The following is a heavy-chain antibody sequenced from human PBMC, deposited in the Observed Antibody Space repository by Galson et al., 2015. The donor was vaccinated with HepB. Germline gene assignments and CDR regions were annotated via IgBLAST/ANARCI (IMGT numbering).Heavy chain of an antibody. D-gene: IGHD3-9*01. V-gene: IGHV7-4-1*02. CDR3: ARADYDILTGYPAEYFHQ. CDR1: GYTFTTYP. CDR2: ININTGSP. Sequence: SVKVSCKASGYTFTTYPMNWVRQAPGQGLKWMGWININTGSPTYAQGFTGRFVFSLDTSVSTAYLQISSLKADDTAMYYCARADYDILTGYPAEYFHQWGQGALVTVSS. J-gene: IGHJ1*01.